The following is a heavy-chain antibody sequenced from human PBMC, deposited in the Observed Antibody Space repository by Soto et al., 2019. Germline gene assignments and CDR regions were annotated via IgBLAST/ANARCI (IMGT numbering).Heavy chain of an antibody. CDR1: GYTFTSYY. V-gene: IGHV1-46*01. D-gene: IGHD6-13*01. CDR3: ARSLAAAGTGLDY. Sequence: QVQLVQSGAEVKKPGASVKVSCKASGYTFTSYYIHWVRQAPGQGLEWMGIINPSGGSTSYAQKFQGRVTMTRDTSTSTVYMDLSSLRSEDTAVYYCARSLAAAGTGLDYWGQGTLVTVSS. J-gene: IGHJ4*02. CDR2: INPSGGST.